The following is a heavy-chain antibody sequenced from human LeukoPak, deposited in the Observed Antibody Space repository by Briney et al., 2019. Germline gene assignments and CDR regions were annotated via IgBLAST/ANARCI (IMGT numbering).Heavy chain of an antibody. CDR1: GVPFSNYG. CDR2: ISSNGIDK. Sequence: GGSLRLSCAASGVPFSNYGMRWVRQAPGKGLEWVAVISSNGIDKYYADSVKGRFTISRDNSKNTLYLQMSSLRAEDTAVYYCAKDKGREGDYWGQGNLATVSS. V-gene: IGHV3-30*18. CDR3: AKDKGREGDY. J-gene: IGHJ4*02.